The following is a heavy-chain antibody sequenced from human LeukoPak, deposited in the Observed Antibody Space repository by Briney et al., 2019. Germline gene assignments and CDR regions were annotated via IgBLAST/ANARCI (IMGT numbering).Heavy chain of an antibody. J-gene: IGHJ6*02. D-gene: IGHD2-2*01. CDR2: IWYDGSNK. V-gene: IGHV3-33*01. CDR1: GFTFSSYG. CDR3: ARAGGYCSSTSCYWDYYYGMDV. Sequence: PGRSLRLSCAASGFTFSSYGMHWVRQAPGKGLEWVAVIWYDGSNKYYADSVKGRFTISRDNSKNTLYLQMNSLRAEDTAVYYCARAGGYCSSTSCYWDYYYGMDVWGQGTTVTVSS.